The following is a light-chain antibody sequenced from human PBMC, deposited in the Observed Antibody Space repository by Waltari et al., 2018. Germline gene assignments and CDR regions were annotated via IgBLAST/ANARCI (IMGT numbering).Light chain of an antibody. CDR3: QHFKTYPIT. CDR2: WAS. CDR1: QSVISSFNNKNY. V-gene: IGKV4-1*01. Sequence: DIVMTQSPDSLAVSLGERATINCKSSQSVISSFNNKNYLTWFQQKAGEPPKLLIYWASTRESGVPDRFSGSGSGTDFTLTISGLQAEDFATYHCQHFKTYPITFGQGTRLEIK. J-gene: IGKJ5*01.